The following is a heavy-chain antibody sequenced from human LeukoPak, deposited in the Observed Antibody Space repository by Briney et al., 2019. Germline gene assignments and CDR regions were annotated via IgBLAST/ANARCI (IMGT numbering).Heavy chain of an antibody. D-gene: IGHD6-19*01. CDR3: ARDDSSGWYAQNWFDP. J-gene: IGHJ5*02. V-gene: IGHV3-21*01. Sequence: GGSLRLSCAASGFTFSSYSMNWVRQAPGKGLEWGSSISSSSSYIYYADSVKGRFTISRDNAKNSLYLQMNSLRAEDTAVYYCARDDSSGWYAQNWFDPWGQGTLVTVSS. CDR1: GFTFSSYS. CDR2: ISSSSSYI.